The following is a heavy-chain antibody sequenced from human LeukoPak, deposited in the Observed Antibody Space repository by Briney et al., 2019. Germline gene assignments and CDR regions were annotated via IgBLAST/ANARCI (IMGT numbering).Heavy chain of an antibody. J-gene: IGHJ3*02. V-gene: IGHV1-69*05. CDR3: ARAGYCSSTSCYLNDAFDI. D-gene: IGHD2-2*01. Sequence: SVKVSCKASGGTFSSYAISWVRQAPGQGLEWMGGIIPIFGTANCAQKFQGRVTITTDESTSTAYMELSSLRSEDTAVYYCARAGYCSSTSCYLNDAFDIWGQGTMVTVSS. CDR1: GGTFSSYA. CDR2: IIPIFGTA.